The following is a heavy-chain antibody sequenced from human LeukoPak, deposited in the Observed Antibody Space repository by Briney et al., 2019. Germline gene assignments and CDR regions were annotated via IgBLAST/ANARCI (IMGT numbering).Heavy chain of an antibody. CDR2: INHSGST. CDR1: GRSFSGYY. V-gene: IGHV4-34*01. D-gene: IGHD6-19*01. CDR3: ARGLARSSGWYLYYYYMDV. Sequence: SETLSLTCAVYGRSFSGYYWSWIRQPLGKGLEWIGEINHSGSTNYNPSLKSRVTISVDTSKNQFSLKLSSVTAADTAVYYCARGLARSSGWYLYYYYMDVWGKGTTVTVSS. J-gene: IGHJ6*03.